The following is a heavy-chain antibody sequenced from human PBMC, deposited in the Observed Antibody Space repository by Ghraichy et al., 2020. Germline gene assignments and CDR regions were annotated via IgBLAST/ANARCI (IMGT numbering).Heavy chain of an antibody. CDR2: IYFSGHT. J-gene: IGHJ4*02. D-gene: IGHD4-17*01. CDR1: GDSITSYY. CDR3: ARAPSGDFFAY. V-gene: IGHV4-59*01. Sequence: SETLSLTCTVSGDSITSYYWSWIRQPPGKGLEWIGYIYFSGHTNYNPSLKSRITISLDTSKNQFSLILSSVTAADTAVYYCARAPSGDFFAYWGQGTLVTVSS.